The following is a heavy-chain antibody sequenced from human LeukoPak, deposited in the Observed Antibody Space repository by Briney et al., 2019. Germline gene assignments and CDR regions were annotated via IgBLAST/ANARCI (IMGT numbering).Heavy chain of an antibody. D-gene: IGHD3-10*01. J-gene: IGHJ4*02. V-gene: IGHV4-39*01. CDR2: IYYSGST. CDR1: GGSISSSSYY. Sequence: SETLSLTCTVSGGSISSSSYYWGWIRQPPGKGLEWIGTIYYSGSTYYNPSLKSRVTISVDTSKNQFSLKLSSVTAADTAVYYCASTIMVRGVRGDYWGQGTLVTVSS. CDR3: ASTIMVRGVRGDY.